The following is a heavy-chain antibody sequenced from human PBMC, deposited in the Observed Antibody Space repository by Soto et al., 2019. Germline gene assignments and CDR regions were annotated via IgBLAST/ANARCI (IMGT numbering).Heavy chain of an antibody. J-gene: IGHJ4*02. Sequence: EVQLVESGGGLVQPGGSLRLSCAASGFTFSPYWMHWVRQTPGKGLMWVSRIDDTGTITTYADSVKGRFTISRDNAKNTLYLQMDRLRAEDTAIYYCARDQTVTGPTTFDYWGQGTLVTVSS. CDR2: IDDTGTIT. CDR3: ARDQTVTGPTTFDY. CDR1: GFTFSPYW. V-gene: IGHV3-74*01. D-gene: IGHD6-19*01.